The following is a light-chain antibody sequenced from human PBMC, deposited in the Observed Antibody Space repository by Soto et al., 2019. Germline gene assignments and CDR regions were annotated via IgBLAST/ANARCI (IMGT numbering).Light chain of an antibody. J-gene: IGLJ1*01. V-gene: IGLV2-11*01. CDR1: SSDVGGYNY. CDR2: DVS. Sequence: QSAVTQPRSVSGSPGQSVTISCTGTSSDVGGYNYVSWYQQHPGKAPKLTIYDVSKRPSGVPDRFSGSKSGNMGSLTISGLEAEDEAAYHCCSYAGIYTYVFGTGTKVPV. CDR3: CSYAGIYTYV.